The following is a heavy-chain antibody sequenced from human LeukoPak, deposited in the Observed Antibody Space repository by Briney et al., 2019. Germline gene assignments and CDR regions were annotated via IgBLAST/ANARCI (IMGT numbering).Heavy chain of an antibody. J-gene: IGHJ5*02. CDR3: ARHTKRPQAGWFDP. V-gene: IGHV5-51*01. CDR2: IYPRDSQI. CDR1: GYSFTSYW. Sequence: RGESLKISCKGSGYSFTSYWIGWVRQMPGKGLEYMGIIYPRDSQIRYSPSFQGQVTISADKSISTAYLQWTSLKASDTAIYYCARHTKRPQAGWFDPWGQGTLVTVSS. D-gene: IGHD6-25*01.